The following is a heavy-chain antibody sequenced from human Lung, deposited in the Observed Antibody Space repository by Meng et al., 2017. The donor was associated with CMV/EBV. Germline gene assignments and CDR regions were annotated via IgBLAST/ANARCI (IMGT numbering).Heavy chain of an antibody. D-gene: IGHD2-2*01. Sequence: GGSLRPXCAASGFTFSDYYMSWIRQAPGKGLEWVSYISGSRSTIYYGGSVKGRFTISRDNAKNSLYLQMNSLRAEDTAVYYCARVDYQTNRGRWFEPWGQGNXVNGAS. CDR3: ARVDYQTNRGRWFEP. V-gene: IGHV3-11*01. J-gene: IGHJ5*02. CDR2: ISGSRSTI. CDR1: GFTFSDYY.